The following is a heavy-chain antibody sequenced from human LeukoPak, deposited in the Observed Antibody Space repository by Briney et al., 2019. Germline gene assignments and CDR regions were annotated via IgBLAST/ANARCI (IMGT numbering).Heavy chain of an antibody. V-gene: IGHV4-59*01. D-gene: IGHD3-3*01. CDR3: ARALYYDFWSGYNNWFDP. CDR2: IYYSGSP. J-gene: IGHJ5*02. Sequence: SETLSLTCTVSGGSISSYYWSWIRQPPGKGLEWIGYIYYSGSPNYTPSLKSRFTISVDTSKNQFSLKLGSVTAADTAVYYCARALYYDFWSGYNNWFDPWGQGTLDTVSS. CDR1: GGSISSYY.